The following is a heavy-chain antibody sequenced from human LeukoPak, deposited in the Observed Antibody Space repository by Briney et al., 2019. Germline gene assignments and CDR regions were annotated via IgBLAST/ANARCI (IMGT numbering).Heavy chain of an antibody. J-gene: IGHJ6*02. D-gene: IGHD4/OR15-4a*01. CDR1: GFTFSSYA. CDR3: AKGLSSYDRPYPYYYYGMDV. Sequence: GGSLRLSCAASGFTFSSYAMSWVRQAPGKGLEWVSAISGSGGSTYYADSVKGRFTISRDNSKNTLYLQMNSLRAEDTAVYYCAKGLSSYDRPYPYYYYGMDVWGQGTTATVSS. CDR2: ISGSGGST. V-gene: IGHV3-23*01.